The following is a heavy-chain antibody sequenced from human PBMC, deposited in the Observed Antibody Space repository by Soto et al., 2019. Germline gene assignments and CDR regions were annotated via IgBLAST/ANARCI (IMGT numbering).Heavy chain of an antibody. J-gene: IGHJ4*02. CDR1: GYTFTSYS. CDR2: ISAHNGDT. D-gene: IGHD4-17*01. V-gene: IGHV1-18*01. Sequence: QVQLVQSGAEVKKPGASVKVSCKASGYTFTSYSITWVRQAPGQGLEWMGWISAHNGDTKYAQDFQDRVTMTKDTSTNTAYMELMSLRSDDTAIYYCARDGVAVTTGISGYWGQGTLVTVSS. CDR3: ARDGVAVTTGISGY.